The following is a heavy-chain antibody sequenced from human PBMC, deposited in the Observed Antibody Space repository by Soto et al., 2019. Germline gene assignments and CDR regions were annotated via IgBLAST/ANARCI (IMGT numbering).Heavy chain of an antibody. V-gene: IGHV3-66*01. CDR2: IYSGGST. CDR1: GFTFSSYA. J-gene: IGHJ4*02. CDR3: AREALLWFGESYYFDY. Sequence: GGSLRLSCAASGFTFSSYAMSWVRQAPGKGLEWVSVIYSGGSTYYADSVKGRFTISRDNSKNTLYLQMNSLRAEDTAVYYCAREALLWFGESYYFDYWGQETLVTVSS. D-gene: IGHD3-10*01.